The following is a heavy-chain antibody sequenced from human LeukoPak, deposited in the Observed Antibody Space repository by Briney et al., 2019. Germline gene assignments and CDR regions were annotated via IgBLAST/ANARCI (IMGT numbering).Heavy chain of an antibody. V-gene: IGHV3-30*18. Sequence: GGSLRLSCAASGFTFSNNAMHWVRQAPGKGLEWVALISYDGSNKHYADSVKGRFTISRDNSKNTLYLQMNSLRAEDTAVYYCAKSGLNRFDYWGQGTLVTVSS. D-gene: IGHD2-15*01. J-gene: IGHJ4*02. CDR2: ISYDGSNK. CDR1: GFTFSNNA. CDR3: AKSGLNRFDY.